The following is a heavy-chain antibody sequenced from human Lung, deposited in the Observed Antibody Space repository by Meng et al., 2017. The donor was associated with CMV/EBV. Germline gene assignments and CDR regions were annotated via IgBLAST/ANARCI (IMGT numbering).Heavy chain of an antibody. CDR3: ARDRFRTVRGLFSY. J-gene: IGHJ4*02. CDR1: GRSFTDYY. D-gene: IGHD3-10*01. Sequence: ASXXVSXKASGRSFTDYYIHWVRQAPGQGLEWMGWINPNSGGTNYAENFQGRVTMTRDTSISTASMELNRLRSEDTAVYYCARDRFRTVRGLFSYWGQGTXVTVSS. CDR2: INPNSGGT. V-gene: IGHV1-2*02.